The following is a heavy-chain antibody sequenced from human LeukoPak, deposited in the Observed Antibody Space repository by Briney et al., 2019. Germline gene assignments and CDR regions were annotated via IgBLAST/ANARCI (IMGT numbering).Heavy chain of an antibody. J-gene: IGHJ4*02. CDR2: ISGSGGDT. CDR1: GFTFSSYA. CDR3: ARHRHDSSGYYYKPYYFDY. Sequence: PGGSLRLSCAASGFTFSSYAMNWVRQAPGKGLEWVSFISGSGGDTHYADSVKGRFTISRDNSKNTLYLQMNSLRAEDTAVYYCARHRHDSSGYYYKPYYFDYWGQGTLVTVSS. D-gene: IGHD3-22*01. V-gene: IGHV3-23*01.